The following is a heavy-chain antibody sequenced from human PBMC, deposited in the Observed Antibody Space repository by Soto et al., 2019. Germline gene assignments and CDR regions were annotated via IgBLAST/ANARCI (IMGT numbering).Heavy chain of an antibody. V-gene: IGHV4-34*01. CDR3: ARAPYLIDLMVRGVRMCWFDP. CDR2: INHSGST. D-gene: IGHD3-10*01. J-gene: IGHJ5*02. Sequence: SETLSLTCAVYGGSFSGYYWSWIRQPPGKGLEWIGEINHSGSTNYNPSLKSRVTISVDTSKNQFSLRLSSVTAADTAVYYCARAPYLIDLMVRGVRMCWFDPWGQGTLVTVSS. CDR1: GGSFSGYY.